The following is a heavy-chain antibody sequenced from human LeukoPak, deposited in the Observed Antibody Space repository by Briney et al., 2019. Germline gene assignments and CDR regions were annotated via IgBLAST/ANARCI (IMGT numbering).Heavy chain of an antibody. V-gene: IGHV3-7*01. J-gene: IGHJ6*02. CDR3: ARVSSCIDSSSWYRAQCYYGIDL. Sequence: GGSLRLSCAASGFTFSSYWMSWVRQAPGKGLEWVANIKQDGSEKYYVDSVKGRFTISRDNAKNSLYLQMNSLRAEDTAVYYCARVSSCIDSSSWYRAQCYYGIDLWGQGTTVTVSS. CDR1: GFTFSSYW. D-gene: IGHD6-13*01. CDR2: IKQDGSEK.